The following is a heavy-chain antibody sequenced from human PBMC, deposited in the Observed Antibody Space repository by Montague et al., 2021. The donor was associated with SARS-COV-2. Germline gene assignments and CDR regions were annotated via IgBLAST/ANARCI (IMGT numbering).Heavy chain of an antibody. D-gene: IGHD3-10*01. V-gene: IGHV4-4*02. CDR2: IYHSGST. CDR3: ARVHPLWFGELLLDYYYYYGMDV. CDR1: GGSISSSNW. Sequence: SETLSLTCAVSGGSISSSNWWSWVRQPPGTGLEWIGEIYHSGSTNYNPSLKCRVTISVDKSKNQFSLKLSSVTAADTAVYYCARVHPLWFGELLLDYYYYYGMDVWGQGTTVTVSS. J-gene: IGHJ6*02.